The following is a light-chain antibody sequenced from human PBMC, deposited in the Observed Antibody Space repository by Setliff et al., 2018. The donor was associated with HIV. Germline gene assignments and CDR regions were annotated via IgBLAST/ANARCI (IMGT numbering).Light chain of an antibody. CDR1: SSDIGTYAF. CDR3: ASYPTSSAPLV. CDR2: EVS. Sequence: QSVLTQPASVSGSPGQSITISCTGSSSDIGTYAFVSCYQQYPGKAPKVVIYEVSIRPSGIPPRFSGSKSGNTASLTISGLQPADAADYSCASYPTSSAPLVFGSGTKVTVL. V-gene: IGLV2-14*01. J-gene: IGLJ1*01.